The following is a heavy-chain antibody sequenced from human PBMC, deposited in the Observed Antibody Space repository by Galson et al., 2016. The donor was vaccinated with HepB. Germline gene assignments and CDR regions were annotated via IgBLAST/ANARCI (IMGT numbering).Heavy chain of an antibody. D-gene: IGHD3-10*01. Sequence: SLRLSCAASGFRFSSYAMSWVRQAPGKGLEWVANINQGGSAENYGDSMKGRFTISRDNAKNSLFLQINSLSAEDAAVYYCARDLSFGGGSTWYDVMDVWGQGTTVTVSS. CDR3: ARDLSFGGGSTWYDVMDV. CDR2: INQGGSAE. J-gene: IGHJ6*02. CDR1: GFRFSSYA. V-gene: IGHV3-7*03.